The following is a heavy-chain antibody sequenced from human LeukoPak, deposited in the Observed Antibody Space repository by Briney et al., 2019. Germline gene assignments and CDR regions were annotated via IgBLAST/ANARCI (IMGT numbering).Heavy chain of an antibody. CDR2: IKSKTDGGTT. Sequence: PGGSLRLSCAASGFTFSSYAMSWVRQAPGKGLEWVGRIKSKTDGGTTDYAAPVKGRFTISRDDSKNTLYLQMNSLKTEDTAVYYCTTDLAGSYGYWGQGTLVTVSS. J-gene: IGHJ4*02. CDR1: GFTFSSYA. CDR3: TTDLAGSYGY. D-gene: IGHD1-26*01. V-gene: IGHV3-15*01.